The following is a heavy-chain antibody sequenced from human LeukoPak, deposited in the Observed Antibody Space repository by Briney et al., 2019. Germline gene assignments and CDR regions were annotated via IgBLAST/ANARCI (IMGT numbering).Heavy chain of an antibody. CDR2: IRYDGSNK. V-gene: IGHV3-30*02. D-gene: IGHD2-2*01. CDR1: GFTFSSYG. J-gene: IGHJ4*02. Sequence: PGGSLRLSCAASGFTFSSYGMHWVRQAPGKGLKWVAFIRYDGSNKYYADSVKGRFTISRDNSKNTLYLQMNSLRAEDTAVYYCAKVRYQLLPDYWGQGTLVTVSS. CDR3: AKVRYQLLPDY.